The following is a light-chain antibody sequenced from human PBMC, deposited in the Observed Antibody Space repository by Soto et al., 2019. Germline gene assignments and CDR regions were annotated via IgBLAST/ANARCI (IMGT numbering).Light chain of an antibody. J-gene: IGLJ1*01. Sequence: QSVLTQPPSVSGSPGQSVTISCTGTSSDVGSYNRVSWYQQSPGTAPKLMIYEVSNRPSGVPDRFSGSKSGNTASLTISGLQAEDDAYYYCSSDTSSSTYVFGTGTKVTVL. CDR2: EVS. V-gene: IGLV2-18*02. CDR3: SSDTSSSTYV. CDR1: SSDVGSYNR.